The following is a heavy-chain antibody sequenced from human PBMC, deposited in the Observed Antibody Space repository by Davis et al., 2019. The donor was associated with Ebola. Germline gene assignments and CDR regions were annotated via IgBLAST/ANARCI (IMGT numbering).Heavy chain of an antibody. CDR3: ARHSPTAGGY. V-gene: IGHV4-39*01. Sequence: MPSETLSLTCTVSGGSVSSGSCYWSWIRQPPGKGLEWIGEINHSGSTNYNPSLKSRVTISVDTSKNQFSLKLSSVTAADTAVYYCARHSPTAGGYWGQGTLVTVSS. CDR2: INHSGST. CDR1: GGSVSSGSCY. D-gene: IGHD1-26*01. J-gene: IGHJ4*02.